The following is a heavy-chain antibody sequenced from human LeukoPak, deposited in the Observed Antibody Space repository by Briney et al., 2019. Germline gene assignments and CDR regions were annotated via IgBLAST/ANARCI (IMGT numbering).Heavy chain of an antibody. J-gene: IGHJ5*02. V-gene: IGHV6-1*01. D-gene: IGHD4-23*01. Sequence: SQTLSLTCAISGDSVSSNSAAWNWIRQSPSRGLEWLGRTYYRSKWYNDYAVSVKSRITINPDTSKNQFSLQLNSVTPEDTAVYYCARGYGGNSGSIIWFDPWGQGTLVTVSS. CDR2: TYYRSKWYN. CDR3: ARGYGGNSGSIIWFDP. CDR1: GDSVSSNSAA.